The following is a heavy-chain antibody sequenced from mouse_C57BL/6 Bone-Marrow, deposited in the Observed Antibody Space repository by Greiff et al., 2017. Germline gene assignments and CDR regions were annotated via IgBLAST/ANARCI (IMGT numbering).Heavy chain of an antibody. CDR2: IDPSNSYT. V-gene: IGHV1-59*01. J-gene: IGHJ2*01. CDR3: ARSNGFGSYYFDY. CDR1: GYTFTSYW. D-gene: IGHD2-2*01. Sequence: QVQLQQPGAELVRPGTSVKLSCKASGYTFTSYWMHWVKQRPGQGLEWIGVIDPSNSYTNYNQKFKGKATLTVDTSSSTAYMQLSSLTSEDSAVYYCARSNGFGSYYFDYWGQGTTLTVSS.